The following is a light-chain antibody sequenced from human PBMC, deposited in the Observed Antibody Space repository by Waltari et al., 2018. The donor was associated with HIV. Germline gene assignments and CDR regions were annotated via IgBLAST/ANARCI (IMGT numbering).Light chain of an antibody. V-gene: IGLV3-1*01. CDR1: KLGDKY. Sequence: SYELTQPPSVSVSPGQTASITCSGDKLGDKYACWYQQKPGQSPMLVIYQDSKRPSGIPERFSGSNSGNTATLTIGGTQAMDEADYYCQAWDSSTLVVFGGGTKLTVL. J-gene: IGLJ2*01. CDR2: QDS. CDR3: QAWDSSTLVV.